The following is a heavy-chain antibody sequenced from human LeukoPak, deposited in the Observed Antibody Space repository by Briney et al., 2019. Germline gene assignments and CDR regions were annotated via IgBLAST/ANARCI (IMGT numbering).Heavy chain of an antibody. Sequence: GASVKVSCKASGYTFTGYYKHWVRQAPGQGLEWMGWINPNSGGTNYAQKFQGRVTMTRDTSISTAYMELSRLRSDDTAVYYCARVPLGSSSWYRAWGQGTLVTVSS. CDR1: GYTFTGYY. CDR2: INPNSGGT. V-gene: IGHV1-2*02. J-gene: IGHJ5*02. CDR3: ARVPLGSSSWYRA. D-gene: IGHD6-13*01.